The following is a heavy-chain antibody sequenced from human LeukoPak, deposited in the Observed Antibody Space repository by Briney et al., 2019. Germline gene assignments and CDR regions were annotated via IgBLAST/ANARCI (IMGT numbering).Heavy chain of an antibody. V-gene: IGHV4-34*01. CDR2: INHSGST. D-gene: IGHD5-24*01. Sequence: PSETLSLTCAVYGGSFSGYYWSWIRQPPGKGLEWIGEINHSGSTNYNPSLKSRVTISVDTSKNQFSLKLSSVTAADTAVYYCASLRRDGYNNPWGQGTLVTVSS. CDR3: ASLRRDGYNNP. J-gene: IGHJ5*02. CDR1: GGSFSGYY.